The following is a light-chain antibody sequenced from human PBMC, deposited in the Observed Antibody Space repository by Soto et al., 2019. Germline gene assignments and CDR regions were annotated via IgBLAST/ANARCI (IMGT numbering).Light chain of an antibody. CDR3: QQYYSYPRT. V-gene: IGKV1-8*01. J-gene: IGKJ1*01. Sequence: AIRMTQSPSSFSASTGDRVTITCRASQGISSYLAWYQQKPVKAPKLLIYAASTLQSGVPSRFSGSGSGTDFTLTISCLQSEDFATYYCQQYYSYPRTFGQGTKVDIK. CDR2: AAS. CDR1: QGISSY.